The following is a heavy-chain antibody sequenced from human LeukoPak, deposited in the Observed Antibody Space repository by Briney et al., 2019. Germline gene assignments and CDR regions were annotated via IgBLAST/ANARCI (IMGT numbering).Heavy chain of an antibody. CDR1: GFTFSSYE. Sequence: GGSLRLSCAASGFTFSSYEMNWVRQAPGKGLEWVSYISSSGSTIYYADSVKGRFTISRDNAKNSLYLQMNSLRAEDTAVYYCAKDINSSGYFNDAFDIWGQGTMVTVSS. CDR2: ISSSGSTI. V-gene: IGHV3-48*03. CDR3: AKDINSSGYFNDAFDI. J-gene: IGHJ3*02. D-gene: IGHD3-22*01.